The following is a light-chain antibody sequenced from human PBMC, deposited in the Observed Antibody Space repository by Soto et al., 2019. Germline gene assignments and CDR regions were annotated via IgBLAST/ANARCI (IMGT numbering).Light chain of an antibody. CDR2: GAS. CDR1: QSLSSDS. V-gene: IGKV3-20*01. CDR3: HQYGSSPLT. J-gene: IGKJ4*01. Sequence: ENVLTQFPGTLSVSPGDRATLSCRASQSLSSDSLAWYQQKPGQAPRLLIYGASSRANGIPDRFSGSGSGTDFTLTISRLEPEDFAVYYCHQYGSSPLTFGGGAKVEIK.